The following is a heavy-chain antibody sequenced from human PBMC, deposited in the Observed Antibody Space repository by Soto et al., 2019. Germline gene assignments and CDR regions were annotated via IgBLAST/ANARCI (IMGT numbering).Heavy chain of an antibody. J-gene: IGHJ4*02. CDR3: ARAIGPTIFNF. CDR1: GFTFSSYD. V-gene: IGHV3-13*04. CDR2: IGTTGDT. Sequence: GGSLRLSCSASGFTFSSYDMHWVRQGTGKGLEWVSAIGTTGDTYYAGSVKGRFTISRENAKNSLYLQMNSLRAGDTAIYFCARAIGPTIFNFWGQGTPAPVYS. D-gene: IGHD3-3*02.